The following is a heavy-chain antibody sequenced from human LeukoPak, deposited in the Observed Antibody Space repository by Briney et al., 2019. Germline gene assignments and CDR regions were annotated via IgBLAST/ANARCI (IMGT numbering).Heavy chain of an antibody. V-gene: IGHV3-30-3*01. CDR1: GFTFSSYA. CDR2: ISYDGSNK. D-gene: IGHD2-21*02. CDR3: VHCGGDCYPCCGMDA. J-gene: IGHJ6*02. Sequence: PGGSLRLSCAASGFTFSSYAMHWVRQAPGKGLEWVAVISYDGSNKYYADSVKGRFTISRDNSKNTLYLQINTLRAEDTAVYYCVHCGGDCYPCCGMDAWGQGTTVTVSS.